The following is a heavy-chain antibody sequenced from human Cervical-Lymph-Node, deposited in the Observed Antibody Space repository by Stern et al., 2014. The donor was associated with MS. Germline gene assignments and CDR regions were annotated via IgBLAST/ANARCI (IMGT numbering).Heavy chain of an antibody. CDR1: GGSISSGGYY. J-gene: IGHJ5*02. V-gene: IGHV4-31*03. CDR3: ARDAGYSSSPRYNWFDP. Sequence: QLQLQESGPGLVKPSQTLSLTCTVSGGSISSGGYYWTWIRQHPGKGLEWIGYIYYDASTYNPSLKSRVTISVDTSKNQFSLKLRSVTAADTAVYYCARDAGYSSSPRYNWFDPWGQGTLVTVSS. CDR2: IYYDAST. D-gene: IGHD6-6*01.